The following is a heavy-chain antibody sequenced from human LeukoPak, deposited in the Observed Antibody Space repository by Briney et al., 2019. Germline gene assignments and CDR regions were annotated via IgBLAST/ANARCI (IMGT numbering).Heavy chain of an antibody. CDR1: GYTFTGYY. D-gene: IGHD4-17*01. Sequence: ASVKVSCKASGYTFTGYYIHWVRQAPGQGLEWMGWINPYNDATDFAQKFQGRVTMTRDTSISTAYMELSSLRSEDTAVYYCARGLYNGDYVSPFYYYYYGMDVWGQGTTVTVSS. J-gene: IGHJ6*02. CDR2: INPYNDAT. CDR3: ARGLYNGDYVSPFYYYYYGMDV. V-gene: IGHV1-2*02.